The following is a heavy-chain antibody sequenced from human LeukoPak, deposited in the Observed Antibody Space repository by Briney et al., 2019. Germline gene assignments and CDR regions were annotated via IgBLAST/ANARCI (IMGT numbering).Heavy chain of an antibody. CDR1: GFTFSSYA. CDR2: ISGSGGST. CDR3: AKGKYYDFWSGYYTLDY. Sequence: GSLRLSCAASGFTFSSYAMSWVRQAPGKGLEWVPAISGSGGSTYYADSVKGRFTISRDNSKNTLYLQMNSLRAEDTAVYYCAKGKYYDFWSGYYTLDYWGQGTLVTVSS. V-gene: IGHV3-23*01. J-gene: IGHJ4*02. D-gene: IGHD3-3*01.